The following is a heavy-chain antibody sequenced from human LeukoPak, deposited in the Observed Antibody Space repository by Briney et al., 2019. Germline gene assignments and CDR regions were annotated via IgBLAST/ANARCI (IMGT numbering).Heavy chain of an antibody. CDR2: INHSGST. Sequence: SETLSLTCTVYGGSFSGYYWTWIRQPPGKGLEWIGEINHSGSTNYNPSLKSRVTISVDTSKNQFSLKLSSVTAADTAVYYCARDGVTMTWGQGTLVTVSS. V-gene: IGHV4-34*01. CDR3: ARDGVTMT. CDR1: GGSFSGYY. D-gene: IGHD3-22*01. J-gene: IGHJ5*02.